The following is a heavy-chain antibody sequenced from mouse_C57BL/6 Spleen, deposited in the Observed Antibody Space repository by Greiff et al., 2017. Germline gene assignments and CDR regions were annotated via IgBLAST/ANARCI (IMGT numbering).Heavy chain of an antibody. Sequence: QVQLQQSGPELVKPGASVKISCKASGYAFSSSWMNWVKQRPGKGLEWIGRIYPGDGDTNYNGKFKGKATLTADTSSSTAYMQLSSLTSEDSAVYFCARDWDYFDYWGQGTTLTVSS. V-gene: IGHV1-82*01. CDR1: GYAFSSSW. J-gene: IGHJ2*01. CDR3: ARDWDYFDY. D-gene: IGHD4-1*01. CDR2: IYPGDGDT.